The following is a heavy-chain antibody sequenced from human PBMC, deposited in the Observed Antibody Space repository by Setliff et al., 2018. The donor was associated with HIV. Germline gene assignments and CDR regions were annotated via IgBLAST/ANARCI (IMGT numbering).Heavy chain of an antibody. V-gene: IGHV1-69*05. CDR2: IIPIFGTA. D-gene: IGHD6-13*01. J-gene: IGHJ4*02. CDR1: GYTFTSYD. CDR3: ARAPYSSSWGLDY. Sequence: SVKVSCKASGYTFTSYDINWVRQATGQGLEWMGGIIPIFGTANYAQKFQGRVTITTDESTSTAYMELSSLRSEDTAVYYCARAPYSSSWGLDYWGQGTLVTVSS.